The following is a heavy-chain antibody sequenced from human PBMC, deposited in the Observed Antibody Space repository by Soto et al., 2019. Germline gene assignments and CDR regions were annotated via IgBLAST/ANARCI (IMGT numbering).Heavy chain of an antibody. CDR1: GFTFSNSG. J-gene: IGHJ4*02. CDR3: ARDNWNSY. D-gene: IGHD1-1*01. Sequence: GGSLRLSCAASGFTFSNSGMHWVRQAPGKGLEWVAVIWYDGSNKYYADSVKGRFTISRDNAKNTLFLQMNTLRVDDTAVYYCARDNWNSYWGQGTLVTVSS. CDR2: IWYDGSNK. V-gene: IGHV3-33*01.